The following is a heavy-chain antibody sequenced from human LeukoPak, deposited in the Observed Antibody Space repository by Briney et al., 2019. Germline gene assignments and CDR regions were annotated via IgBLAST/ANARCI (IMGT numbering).Heavy chain of an antibody. CDR1: GFSFSSSA. CDR2: FTGSGSGGKT. V-gene: IGHV3-23*01. D-gene: IGHD2-21*01. J-gene: IGHJ4*02. CDR3: AKLGVRHGYDY. Sequence: GGSLRLSYAASGFSFSSSAMFWVRQAPGEGPEWLSTFTGSGSGGKTYYADSVKGRFTISRDNSKSTLYLQMNSLRADDTAIYYCAKLGVRHGYDYWGQGTLVTVSS.